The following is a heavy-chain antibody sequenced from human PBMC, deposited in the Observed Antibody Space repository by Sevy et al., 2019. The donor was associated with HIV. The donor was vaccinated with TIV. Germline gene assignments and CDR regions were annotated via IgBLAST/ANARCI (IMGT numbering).Heavy chain of an antibody. D-gene: IGHD3-22*01. J-gene: IGHJ6*02. CDR2: ISFDGDTK. V-gene: IGHV3-30*18. CDR1: GFSFRNYG. CDR3: AKRGGHDTSGYVSYYYYGMDV. Sequence: GGSLRLSCAASGFSFRNYGMHWVRQAPGKGLEWLALISFDGDTKYYGDSVKGRFTISRDNSKNTLYLQMNSLRVEDTAVYYWAKRGGHDTSGYVSYYYYGMDVWGQGTTVTVSS.